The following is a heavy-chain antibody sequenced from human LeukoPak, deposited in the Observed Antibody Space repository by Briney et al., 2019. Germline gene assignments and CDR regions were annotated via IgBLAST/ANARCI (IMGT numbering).Heavy chain of an antibody. D-gene: IGHD3-3*01. CDR3: ARGGFDYDFWSGYSSLYDY. J-gene: IGHJ4*02. Sequence: ASVTVSCKASGYTFTGYYMHWVRQAPRQGLEWMGWINPNSGGTNYAQKFQGRVTMTRDTSISTAYMELSRLRSDDTAVYYCARGGFDYDFWSGYSSLYDYWGQGTLVTVSS. CDR1: GYTFTGYY. CDR2: INPNSGGT. V-gene: IGHV1-2*02.